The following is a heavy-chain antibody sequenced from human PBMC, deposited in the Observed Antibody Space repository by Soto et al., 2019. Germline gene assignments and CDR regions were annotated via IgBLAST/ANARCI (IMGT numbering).Heavy chain of an antibody. Sequence: RGSLRLSCAASGFPLSSYAMSWVRQAPGKGLELVSAISDSGGSTYDADSVTGRFTISRDNSKDTLYLQVNSLRAEDTAVYYCEKGYQNGMGVSGQGTTVTVSS. CDR2: ISDSGGST. CDR3: EKGYQNGMGV. V-gene: IGHV3-23*01. CDR1: GFPLSSYA. J-gene: IGHJ6*02. D-gene: IGHD2-2*01.